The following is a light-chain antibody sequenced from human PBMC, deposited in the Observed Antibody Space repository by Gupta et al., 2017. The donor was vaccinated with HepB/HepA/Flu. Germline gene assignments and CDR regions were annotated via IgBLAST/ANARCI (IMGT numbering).Light chain of an antibody. V-gene: IGLV2-14*01. CDR1: SSDVGGYNY. Sequence: QSALTQPASVSGSPDPQITIACTGTSSDVGGYNYVSWYQQHPGKAPKLMIYDVSTRPSGVATRFSGSKSGNTASLTISGRQAEDEADYYCVAYTSSSTLVFGTGTKVTVL. CDR3: VAYTSSSTLV. CDR2: DVS. J-gene: IGLJ1*01.